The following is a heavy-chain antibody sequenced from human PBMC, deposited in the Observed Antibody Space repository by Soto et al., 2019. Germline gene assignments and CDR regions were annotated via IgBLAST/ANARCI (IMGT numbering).Heavy chain of an antibody. D-gene: IGHD2-2*01. J-gene: IGHJ2*01. Sequence: EVQLVESGGGLVQPGGSLRLSCAASGFTFGSYDMHWVRQDTGKGLEWVSSVGPAGDPYYRGSVKGRFTISRENAKISLDLQMESLRVEDTAVYYCARGSNSDWYFDLWGRGTLVTVSS. CDR3: ARGSNSDWYFDL. CDR2: VGPAGDP. V-gene: IGHV3-13*05. CDR1: GFTFGSYD.